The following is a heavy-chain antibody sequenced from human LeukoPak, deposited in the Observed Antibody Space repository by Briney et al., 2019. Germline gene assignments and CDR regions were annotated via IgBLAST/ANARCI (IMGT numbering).Heavy chain of an antibody. CDR2: ISSSSSYI. CDR1: GFSFSTYS. D-gene: IGHD3-3*01. CDR3: ARTLFGVVTAYYFGY. Sequence: GGTLRLSCAAYGFSFSTYSMSWVRQAPGKGLEWVASISSSSSYIYYADSVKGRFTITRDNAKNSLYLQMHSLRAEDTAVYYCARTLFGVVTAYYFGYWGQGTLVTVSS. J-gene: IGHJ4*02. V-gene: IGHV3-21*01.